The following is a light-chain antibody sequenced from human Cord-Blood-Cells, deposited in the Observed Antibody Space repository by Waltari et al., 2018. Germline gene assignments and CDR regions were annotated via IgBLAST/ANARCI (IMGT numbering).Light chain of an antibody. J-gene: IGKJ2*01. Sequence: EIVMTQSPATLSVSPGEGAHLPCRASQSVSSNLAWYQQKPGQAPSLLIYGASTRATGIPARFSGSGSGTEFTLTISSLQSEDFAVYYCQQYNNWPPYTFGQGTKLEIK. CDR2: GAS. CDR1: QSVSSN. CDR3: QQYNNWPPYT. V-gene: IGKV3-15*01.